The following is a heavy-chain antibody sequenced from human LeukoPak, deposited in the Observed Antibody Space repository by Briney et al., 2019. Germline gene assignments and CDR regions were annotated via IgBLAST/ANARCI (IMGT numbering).Heavy chain of an antibody. CDR1: GFTFSIYA. CDR3: AKAFAFVGANFFGY. CDR2: IGDTT. Sequence: GGSLRLSCAASGFTFSIYAMSWVRQAPGKGLERVSAIGDTTYYADSVEGRFTISRDNSKNTLYLQMNSLRAEDAAIYYCAKAFAFVGANFFGYWGQGTLVTVSS. J-gene: IGHJ4*02. D-gene: IGHD1-26*01. V-gene: IGHV3-23*01.